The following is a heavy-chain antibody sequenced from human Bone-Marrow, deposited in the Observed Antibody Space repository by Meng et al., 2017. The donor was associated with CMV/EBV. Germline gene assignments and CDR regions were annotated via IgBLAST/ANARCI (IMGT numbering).Heavy chain of an antibody. D-gene: IGHD3-22*01. CDR1: GGTFSSYA. CDR2: IIPILGIA. V-gene: IGHV1-69*10. J-gene: IGHJ6*02. CDR3: ARGRYYYDSSGYAYYYYGMDV. Sequence: SVKVFCKASGGTFSSYAISWVRQAPGQGLEWMGGIIPILGIANYAQKFQGRVTITADKSTSTAYMELSSLRSEDTAVYYCARGRYYYDSSGYAYYYYGMDVWGQGNTVTVSS.